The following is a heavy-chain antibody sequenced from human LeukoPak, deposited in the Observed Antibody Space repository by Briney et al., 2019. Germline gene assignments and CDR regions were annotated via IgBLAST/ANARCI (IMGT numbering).Heavy chain of an antibody. CDR2: IRYDGSDK. V-gene: IGHV3-30*02. J-gene: IGHJ1*01. D-gene: IGHD6-13*01. Sequence: GGSLRLSCAASGFTFSSHGMHWVRQAPGKGLEWVAFIRYDGSDKYYADSVQGRFTISKDNSKNTLYLQMNSLRTEDTAVYYCAKEGDPQGFYSSTWCVFFHHWGQGILVTVSS. CDR1: GFTFSSHG. CDR3: AKEGDPQGFYSSTWCVFFHH.